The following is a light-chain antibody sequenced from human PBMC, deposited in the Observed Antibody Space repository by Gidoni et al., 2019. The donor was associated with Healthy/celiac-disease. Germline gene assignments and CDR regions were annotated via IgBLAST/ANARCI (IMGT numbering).Light chain of an antibody. J-gene: IGKJ1*01. CDR3: QQYGSSPGT. CDR1: SSSY. Sequence: SSSYLAWYQQKPGQAHRLLIYGASSRATGIPDRFSGSGSGTDFTLTISRLEPEDFAVYYCQQYGSSPGTFGQGTKVEIK. V-gene: IGKV3-20*01. CDR2: GAS.